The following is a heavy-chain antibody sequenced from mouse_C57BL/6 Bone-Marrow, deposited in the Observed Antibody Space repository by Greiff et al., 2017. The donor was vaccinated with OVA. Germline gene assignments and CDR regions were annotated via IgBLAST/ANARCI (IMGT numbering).Heavy chain of an antibody. CDR2: IDPEDGDT. Sequence: EVQRVESGAELVRPGASVKLSCTASGFNIKDYYMHWVKQRPEQGLEWIGRIDPEDGDTEYAPKFQGKATMTADTSSNTAYLQLSSLTSEDTAVYYCTGYYGSSYVPYWYFDVWGTGTTVTVSS. D-gene: IGHD1-1*01. V-gene: IGHV14-1*01. CDR3: TGYYGSSYVPYWYFDV. J-gene: IGHJ1*03. CDR1: GFNIKDYY.